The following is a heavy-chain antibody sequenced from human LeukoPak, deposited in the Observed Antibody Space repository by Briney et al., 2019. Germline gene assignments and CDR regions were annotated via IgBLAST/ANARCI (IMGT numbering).Heavy chain of an antibody. J-gene: IGHJ4*02. CDR2: ICHSGST. Sequence: PSGTLSLTCAVSGGSISSSNWWSWVRQPPGKGLEWIGEICHSGSTNYNPSLKSRVTISVDKSKNQFSLKLSSVTAADTAVYYCARGGTAAGDCSGGSCYGGTVTLPFDYWGQGTLVTVSS. D-gene: IGHD2-15*01. CDR1: GGSISSSNW. CDR3: ARGGTAAGDCSGGSCYGGTVTLPFDY. V-gene: IGHV4-4*02.